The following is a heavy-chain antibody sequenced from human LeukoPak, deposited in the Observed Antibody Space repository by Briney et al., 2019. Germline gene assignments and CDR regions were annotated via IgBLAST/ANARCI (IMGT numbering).Heavy chain of an antibody. J-gene: IGHJ3*02. CDR1: GYTFTSYG. Sequence: ASVKVSCKASGYTFTSYGISWVRQAPGQGPEWMGWISAYNGNTNYAQKFQGRLTMTTDTSTTTAYMELRSLRSDDTAVYYCSREFPFCGADCFSGVFDIWGQGTMVTVS. CDR3: SREFPFCGADCFSGVFDI. V-gene: IGHV1-18*01. D-gene: IGHD2-21*02. CDR2: ISAYNGNT.